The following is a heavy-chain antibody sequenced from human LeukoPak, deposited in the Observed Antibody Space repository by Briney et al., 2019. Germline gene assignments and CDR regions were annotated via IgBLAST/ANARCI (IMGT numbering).Heavy chain of an antibody. V-gene: IGHV3-30-3*01. D-gene: IGHD6-19*01. CDR3: ARAGSSGWYSFDY. Sequence: GRSLRLSCAASGFTFSSYAMHWVRQAPGKGPEWVALISYDGSNKYYADSVKGRFTISRDNSKNTLYLQMNSLRAEDTAVYYCARAGSSGWYSFDYWGQGTLVTVSP. J-gene: IGHJ4*02. CDR2: ISYDGSNK. CDR1: GFTFSSYA.